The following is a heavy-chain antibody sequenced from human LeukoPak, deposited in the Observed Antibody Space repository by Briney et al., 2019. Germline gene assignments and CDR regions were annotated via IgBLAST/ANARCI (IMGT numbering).Heavy chain of an antibody. CDR3: AKGVGYGGMDV. D-gene: IGHD2-8*01. CDR1: GFTFTDHP. CDR2: IGGDGIA. V-gene: IGHV3-69-1*01. Sequence: GGSLRLSCVASGFTFTDHPMNWVRQAPGKGLEWISYIGGDGIAFYADSVKGRFTISRDNSKNTVYVQMNSLRAEDTAVYYCAKGVGYGGMDVWGQGTTVTVSS. J-gene: IGHJ6*02.